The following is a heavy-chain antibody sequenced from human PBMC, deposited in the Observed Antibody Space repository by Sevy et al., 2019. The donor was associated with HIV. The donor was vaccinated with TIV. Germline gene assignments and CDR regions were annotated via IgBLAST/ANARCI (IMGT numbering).Heavy chain of an antibody. CDR3: AKRPYYYYNSDGHLVSSTDEADY. V-gene: IGHV3-30-3*02. J-gene: IGHJ4*02. Sequence: GGSLRLSCAASGFTFSSYAMHWVRQAPGKGLEWVAVISYDGSNKYYADSVKGRFTISRDNSKNTLYLQMNSLRAEDTAVYYCAKRPYYYYNSDGHLVSSTDEADYWGQGTLVTVSS. CDR1: GFTFSSYA. CDR2: ISYDGSNK. D-gene: IGHD3-22*01.